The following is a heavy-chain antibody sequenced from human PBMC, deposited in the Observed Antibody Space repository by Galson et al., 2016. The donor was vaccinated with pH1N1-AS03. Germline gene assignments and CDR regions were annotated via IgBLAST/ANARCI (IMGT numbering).Heavy chain of an antibody. V-gene: IGHV1-2*02. D-gene: IGHD3/OR15-3a*01. Sequence: SVKVSCKASGDTVTDYYIHWVRQAPGQGLEWMGWINPKSGGTKFDQKFQGRVTMTRDTTINTLYMELSSLRSDDTAIYFCARGYNVWTAFDHWGQGTLVTVFS. CDR3: ARGYNVWTAFDH. CDR2: INPKSGGT. CDR1: GDTVTDYY. J-gene: IGHJ4*02.